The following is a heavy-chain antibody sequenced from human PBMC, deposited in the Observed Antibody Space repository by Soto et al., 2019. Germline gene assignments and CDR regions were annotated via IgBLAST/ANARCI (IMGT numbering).Heavy chain of an antibody. CDR3: AGGYYYGGGYGMDV. J-gene: IGHJ6*02. CDR1: GFSLSTSGMR. Sequence: SGPTLVNPTQTLTLTCTFSGFSLSTSGMRVSWIRQPPGKALEWLARIDWDDDKFYSTSLKTRLTISKDTSKNQVVLTVTNMDPVDTATYYCAGGYYYGGGYGMDVWGQGTTVTVSS. D-gene: IGHD3-22*01. V-gene: IGHV2-70*04. CDR2: IDWDDDK.